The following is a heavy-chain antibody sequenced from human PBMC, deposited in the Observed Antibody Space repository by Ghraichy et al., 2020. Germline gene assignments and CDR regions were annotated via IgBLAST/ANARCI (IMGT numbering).Heavy chain of an antibody. V-gene: IGHV3-23*01. CDR1: GFTFSNYA. CDR3: AKVHSSGWYQVKSGPFDY. CDR2: ISGSGIST. D-gene: IGHD6-19*01. Sequence: LNISCAASGFTFSNYAMSWVRQAPGKGLECVSSISGSGISTYYADSVKGRFTISRDNSKNTLYLQMNSLRSEDTAVYYCAKVHSSGWYQVKSGPFDYWGQGILATVSS. J-gene: IGHJ4*02.